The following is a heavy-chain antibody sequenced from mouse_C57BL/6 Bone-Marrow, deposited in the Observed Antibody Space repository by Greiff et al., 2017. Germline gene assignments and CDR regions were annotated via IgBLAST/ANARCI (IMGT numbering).Heavy chain of an antibody. V-gene: IGHV1-15*01. CDR3: TRPGDY. Sequence: QVQLQQSGAELVRPGASVTLSCKASGYTFTDYEMHWLKQTPVHGLEWIGAIDPETGGTAYNQKFKGKAILTADKSSSTAYMELRSLTSEDSAVYYCTRPGDYWGKGTTVTVSS. CDR1: GYTFTDYE. CDR2: IDPETGGT. J-gene: IGHJ4*01.